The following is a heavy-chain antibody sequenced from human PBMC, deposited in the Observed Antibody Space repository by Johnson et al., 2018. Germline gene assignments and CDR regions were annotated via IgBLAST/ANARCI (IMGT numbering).Heavy chain of an antibody. D-gene: IGHD2-15*01. CDR2: ISWNSGSI. CDR1: GSTFDDYA. CDR3: AKDIGSSHYYGMDV. Sequence: VQLVQSGGGLVQPGRSLRLSCAASGSTFDDYAMHWVRQAPGKGLEWVSGISWNSGSIGYADSVKGRFTISRDNAKNSLYLQMTSLRAEDTALYYCAKDIGSSHYYGMDVWGQGTTVTVSS. J-gene: IGHJ6*02. V-gene: IGHV3-9*01.